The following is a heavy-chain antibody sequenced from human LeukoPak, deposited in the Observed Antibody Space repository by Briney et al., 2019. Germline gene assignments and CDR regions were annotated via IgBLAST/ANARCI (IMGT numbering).Heavy chain of an antibody. CDR3: ATLGEIRDSGYYSDS. CDR1: GFTFSSYW. V-gene: IGHV3-74*01. D-gene: IGHD5-24*01. Sequence: PGGSLRLSCAASGFTFSSYWMHWVRQAPGKGLVWVSRINSDGSSTTYADSVKGRFTTSRDNAKNTLYLQMNSLRAEDTAVYYCATLGEIRDSGYYSDSWGQGTLVTVSS. J-gene: IGHJ4*02. CDR2: INSDGSST.